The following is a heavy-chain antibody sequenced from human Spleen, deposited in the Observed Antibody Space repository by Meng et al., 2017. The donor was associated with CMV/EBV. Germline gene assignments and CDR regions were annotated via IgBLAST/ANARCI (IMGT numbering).Heavy chain of an antibody. CDR1: GGSVSSGSYY. Sequence: GSLRLSCTVSGGSVSSGSYYWSWIRQPPGKGLEWIGYIYYSGSTNYNPSLKSRVTISVDTSKNQFSLKLSSVTAADTAVYYCARYKFYSGYFDYWGQGTLVTVSS. CDR3: ARYKFYSGYFDY. D-gene: IGHD4-11*01. V-gene: IGHV4-61*01. CDR2: IYYSGST. J-gene: IGHJ4*02.